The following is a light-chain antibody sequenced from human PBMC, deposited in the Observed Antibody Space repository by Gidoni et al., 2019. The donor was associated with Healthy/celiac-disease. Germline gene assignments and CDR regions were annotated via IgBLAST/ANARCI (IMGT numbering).Light chain of an antibody. CDR3: QQYDNLPLT. CDR2: AAS. V-gene: IGKV1-33*01. CDR1: QDISNY. J-gene: IGKJ4*01. Sequence: DIQMTQSPSSLSASVGDRVTITCQASQDISNYLNWYQQKPGKAPKLLIYAASTLETGVPSRFSVSGSGTYFTFTISSLQPEDIATYYCQQYDNLPLTFGGGTKVEIK.